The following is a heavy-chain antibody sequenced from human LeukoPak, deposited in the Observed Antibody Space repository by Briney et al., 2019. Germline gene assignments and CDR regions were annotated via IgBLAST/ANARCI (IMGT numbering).Heavy chain of an antibody. Sequence: PGGSLRLSCAASGFTFGSYGMYWVRQAPGKGLEWVAGIRYDGSDRSYADPVKGRFTISRDNSKNTVDLQMNSLRAEDTAVYYCARDNWGDGGYYRTLDYWGQGTLVTVSS. CDR2: IRYDGSDR. D-gene: IGHD3-22*01. CDR1: GFTFGSYG. J-gene: IGHJ4*02. V-gene: IGHV3-33*01. CDR3: ARDNWGDGGYYRTLDY.